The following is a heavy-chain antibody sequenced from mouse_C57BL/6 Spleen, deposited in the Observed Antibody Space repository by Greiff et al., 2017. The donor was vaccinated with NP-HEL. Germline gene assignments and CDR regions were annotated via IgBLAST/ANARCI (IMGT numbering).Heavy chain of an antibody. Sequence: DVQLVESGGGLVKPGGSLKLSCAASGFTFSSYAMSWVRQTPEKRLEWVATISDGGSYTYYPDNVKGRFTISSDNAKNNLYLQMSHLKSEDTAMYYCARGDFYYGSSPLGYWGQGTTLTVSS. CDR2: ISDGGSYT. D-gene: IGHD1-1*01. CDR1: GFTFSSYA. J-gene: IGHJ2*01. V-gene: IGHV5-4*01. CDR3: ARGDFYYGSSPLGY.